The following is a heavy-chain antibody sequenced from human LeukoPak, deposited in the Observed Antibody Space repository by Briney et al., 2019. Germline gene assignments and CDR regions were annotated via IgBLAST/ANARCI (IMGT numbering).Heavy chain of an antibody. Sequence: ASVKVSCKASGYTFTSYDINWVRQATGQGLEWMGWMNPNSGNTGYAQKLQGRVTMTRNTSISTAYMELSSLRSEDTAVYYCARVAYSGYSGDYWGQGTLVTVSS. V-gene: IGHV1-8*01. J-gene: IGHJ4*02. CDR1: GYTFTSYD. CDR2: MNPNSGNT. CDR3: ARVAYSGYSGDY. D-gene: IGHD5-12*01.